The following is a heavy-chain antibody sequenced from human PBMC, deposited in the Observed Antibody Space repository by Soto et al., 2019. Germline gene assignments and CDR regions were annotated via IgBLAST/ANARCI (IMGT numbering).Heavy chain of an antibody. Sequence: QAQLVQSGAEVKKPGASVKVSCQASGYNFIGYYVFWVRKAPGQGLEWMGWINPKSGATKYAEKFQGRATMTRDTSISTAYMELSGLRFDDRAVYYCARDFGHIPAASAMYGMDVWGQGTTVSVSS. V-gene: IGHV1-2*02. CDR1: GYNFIGYY. D-gene: IGHD3-16*01. CDR2: INPKSGAT. J-gene: IGHJ6*02. CDR3: ARDFGHIPAASAMYGMDV.